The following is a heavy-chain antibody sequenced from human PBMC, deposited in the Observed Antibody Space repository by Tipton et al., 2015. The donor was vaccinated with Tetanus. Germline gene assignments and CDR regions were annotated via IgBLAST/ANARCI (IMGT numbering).Heavy chain of an antibody. J-gene: IGHJ4*02. CDR1: GFTFSSHS. CDR3: ARVAPDFLTGSPDY. D-gene: IGHD3-9*01. V-gene: IGHV3-21*01. Sequence: SLRLSCAASGFTFSSHSMNWIRQAPGKGLEWVSSISSSSTYIYYADSPRGRFTISRDNAKNSLSLQLNSLRAEDTAVYYCARVAPDFLTGSPDYWGQGTLVTVSS. CDR2: ISSSSTYI.